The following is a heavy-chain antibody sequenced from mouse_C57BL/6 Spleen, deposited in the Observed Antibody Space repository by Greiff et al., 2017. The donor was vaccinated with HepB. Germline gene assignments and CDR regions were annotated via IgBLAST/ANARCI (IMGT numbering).Heavy chain of an antibody. CDR2: INPSSGYT. J-gene: IGHJ3*01. V-gene: IGHV1-4*01. D-gene: IGHD2-3*01. CDR3: ARYVDGYYVAWFAY. Sequence: VQLQQSGAELARPGASVKMSCKASGYTFTSYTMHWVKQRPGQGLEWIGYINPSSGYTKYNQKFKDKATLTADKSSSTAYMTLSSLTSEDSAVYYCARYVDGYYVAWFAYWGQGTLVTVSA. CDR1: GYTFTSYT.